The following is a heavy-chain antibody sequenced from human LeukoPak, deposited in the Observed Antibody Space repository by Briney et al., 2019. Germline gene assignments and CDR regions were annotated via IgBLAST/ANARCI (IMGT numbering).Heavy chain of an antibody. D-gene: IGHD5-12*01. CDR2: ISAYNGNT. CDR1: GYTFSSYG. Sequence: GASVKVSCTASGYTFSSYGISWVRQAHGQGLGWMGCISAYNGNTNYAQKRQGRVTMTTDTSTSTAYMELRSLRSDDTAVYYCARVDIVATEIDYWGQGTLVTVSS. V-gene: IGHV1-18*01. J-gene: IGHJ4*02. CDR3: ARVDIVATEIDY.